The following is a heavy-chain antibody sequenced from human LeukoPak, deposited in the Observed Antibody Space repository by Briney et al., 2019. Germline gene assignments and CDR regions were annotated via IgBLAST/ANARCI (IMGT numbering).Heavy chain of an antibody. CDR2: IYYSGST. CDR3: ARHITLWRSHRGFDP. J-gene: IGHJ5*02. V-gene: IGHV4-39*01. CDR1: GGSISSSSYY. D-gene: IGHD2-21*01. Sequence: SETLSLTCTVSGGSISSSSYYWGWIRQPPGKGLEWIGSIYYSGSTYYNPSLKSRVTISVDTSKNQFSLKLSSVTAADTAVYYCARHITLWRSHRGFDPWGQGTLVTVSS.